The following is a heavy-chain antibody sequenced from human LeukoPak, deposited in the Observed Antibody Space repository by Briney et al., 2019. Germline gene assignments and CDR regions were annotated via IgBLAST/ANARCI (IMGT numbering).Heavy chain of an antibody. D-gene: IGHD3-10*01. CDR1: GYTFTSYY. J-gene: IGHJ5*02. Sequence: ASAKVSCKASGYTFTSYYMHWVRQAPGQGLEWMGIINPSGGSTSYAQKFQGRVTMTRDTSTSTVYMELSSLRSEDTAVYYCARSYGSGSYYMNWFDPWGQGTLVTVSS. CDR2: INPSGGST. V-gene: IGHV1-46*01. CDR3: ARSYGSGSYYMNWFDP.